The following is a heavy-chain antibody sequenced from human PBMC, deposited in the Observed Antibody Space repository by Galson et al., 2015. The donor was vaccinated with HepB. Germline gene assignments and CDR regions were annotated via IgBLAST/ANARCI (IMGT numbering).Heavy chain of an antibody. Sequence: AISGDSVSSSIAAWNWIRQSPSRGLEWLGRTWYTSKWYNDYAVSVKSRITINPDTSKNQFSLQLNSVTPDDTAVYYCAREAGNVLGYWGQGTLVTVSS. D-gene: IGHD1-14*01. V-gene: IGHV6-1*01. CDR2: TWYTSKWYN. J-gene: IGHJ4*02. CDR3: AREAGNVLGY. CDR1: GDSVSSSIAA.